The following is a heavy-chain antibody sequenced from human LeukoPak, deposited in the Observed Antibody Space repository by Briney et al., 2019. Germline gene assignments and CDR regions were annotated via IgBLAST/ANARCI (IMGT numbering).Heavy chain of an antibody. CDR2: ISSSGSTI. Sequence: GGSLRLSCAASGFTFSSYEMNWVRQAPGKGLEWVSYISSSGSTIYYADSVKGRFTISRDNAKNTLYLQMNSLRAEDTAVYYCAKGGYYRESDYYYYMDVWGKGTTVTISS. D-gene: IGHD3-3*01. CDR3: AKGGYYRESDYYYYMDV. CDR1: GFTFSSYE. J-gene: IGHJ6*03. V-gene: IGHV3-48*03.